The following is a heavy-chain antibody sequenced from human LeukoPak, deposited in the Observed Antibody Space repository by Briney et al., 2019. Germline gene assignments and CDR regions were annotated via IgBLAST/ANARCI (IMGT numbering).Heavy chain of an antibody. Sequence: GGSLRLSCAASGFTFSSYWMHWVRHAPGKGLVWVSRINSDGSSTSYADSVKGRFTISRDNAKNTLYLQMNSLRAEDTAVYYCARATGDRYFDYWGQGTLVTVSS. V-gene: IGHV3-74*01. CDR2: INSDGSST. CDR3: ARATGDRYFDY. D-gene: IGHD7-27*01. CDR1: GFTFSSYW. J-gene: IGHJ4*02.